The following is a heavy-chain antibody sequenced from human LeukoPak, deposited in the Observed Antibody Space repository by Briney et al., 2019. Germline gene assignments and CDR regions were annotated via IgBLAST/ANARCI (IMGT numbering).Heavy chain of an antibody. CDR2: ISGSGGST. D-gene: IGHD2-15*01. Sequence: GGPLRLSCAASGFTVSSNYMSWVRQAPGKGLEWVSAISGSGGSTYYADSVKGRFTISRDNSKNTLYLQMNSLRAEDTAVYYCAKIQDIVVVVAAPFDPWGQGTLVTVSS. CDR3: AKIQDIVVVVAAPFDP. J-gene: IGHJ5*02. V-gene: IGHV3-23*01. CDR1: GFTVSSNY.